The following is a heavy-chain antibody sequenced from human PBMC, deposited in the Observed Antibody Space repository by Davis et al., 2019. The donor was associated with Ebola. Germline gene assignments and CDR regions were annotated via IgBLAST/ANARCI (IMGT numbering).Heavy chain of an antibody. CDR1: GFTFSSYS. V-gene: IGHV3-21*01. CDR3: ARDRSGYYYYGMDV. D-gene: IGHD3-10*01. CDR2: ISSSSSYI. J-gene: IGHJ6*02. Sequence: GGSLRLSCAASGFTFSSYSMNWVRQAPGKGLEWVSSISSSSSYIYYADSVKGRFTISRDNAKNSLYLQMNSLRDEDTAVYYCARDRSGYYYYGMDVWGQGTTVTVSS.